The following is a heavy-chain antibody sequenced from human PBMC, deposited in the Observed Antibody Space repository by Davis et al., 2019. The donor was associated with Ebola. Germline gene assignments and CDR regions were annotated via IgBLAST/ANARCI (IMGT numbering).Heavy chain of an antibody. CDR3: ARGTYYYTSGSYYGRLDN. J-gene: IGHJ4*02. Sequence: SETLSLTCTVSGVSITSSDYYWGWVRQPPGKGLEWVGSVYHSGSTYYNPFLKSRVTISLDTSKNHFSLKLTSVTAADTAVYYCARGTYYYTSGSYYGRLDNWGQGTLVTVSS. D-gene: IGHD3-10*01. CDR1: GVSITSSDYY. CDR2: VYHSGST. V-gene: IGHV4-39*07.